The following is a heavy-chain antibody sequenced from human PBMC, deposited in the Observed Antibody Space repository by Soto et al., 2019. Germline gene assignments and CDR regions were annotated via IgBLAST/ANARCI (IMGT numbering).Heavy chain of an antibody. CDR3: PHGLGPYFDY. CDR2: IYWNDGK. V-gene: IGHV2-5*01. CDR1: GFSLSTSGVG. J-gene: IGHJ4*02. D-gene: IGHD1-26*01. Sequence: SGPTLVHPTQTLTLTCTFSGFSLSTSGVGVGWIRQPPGKALEWLALIYWNDGKRSSPSLKSRLTITKDTSKNQVVLTMTNMDPVHTATYYCPHGLGPYFDYWGQGTLVTVSS.